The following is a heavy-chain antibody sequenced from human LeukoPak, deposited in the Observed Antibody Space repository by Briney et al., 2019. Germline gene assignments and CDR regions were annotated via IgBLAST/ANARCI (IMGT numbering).Heavy chain of an antibody. V-gene: IGHV7-4-1*02. CDR2: ININTGNT. CDR1: GYTFTSYA. Sequence: ASVKVSCKASGYTFTSYAMNWVRQAPGQGMEWKGWININTGNTTNDKGFTGRVVFLLDTSVSKEYLQISSLKAEDTAVYYCARAVAGTDAFYICGQGTMVTVSS. CDR3: ARAVAGTDAFYI. J-gene: IGHJ3*02. D-gene: IGHD6-19*01.